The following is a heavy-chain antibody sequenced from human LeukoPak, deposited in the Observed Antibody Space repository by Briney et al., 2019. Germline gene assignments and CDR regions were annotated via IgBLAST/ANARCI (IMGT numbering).Heavy chain of an antibody. V-gene: IGHV4-61*01. J-gene: IGHJ6*03. D-gene: IGHD4-11*01. CDR1: GGSVSSGNYY. Sequence: PSETLSLTCTVSGGSVSSGNYYWSWIRQPPGKGLEWIGYIYYSGSTNYNPSLKSRVTISVDTSKNQFSLKLSSVTAADTAVYYCARVRHDYTNYAAYYYYMDVWGKGTTVTVSS. CDR2: IYYSGST. CDR3: ARVRHDYTNYAAYYYYMDV.